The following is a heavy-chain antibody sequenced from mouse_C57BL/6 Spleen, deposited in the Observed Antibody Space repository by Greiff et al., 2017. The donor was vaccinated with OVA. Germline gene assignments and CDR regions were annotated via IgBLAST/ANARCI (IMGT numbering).Heavy chain of an antibody. D-gene: IGHD2-4*01. CDR3: VYYEYDNWYFDV. J-gene: IGHJ1*03. CDR1: GYAFSSSW. Sequence: VQLQQSGPELVKPGASVKISCKASGYAFSSSWMNWVKQRPGKGLEWIGRIYPGDGDTNYNGKFKGKATLTADKSSSTAYMQLSSLTSEDSAVYFCVYYEYDNWYFDVWGTGTTVTVSS. V-gene: IGHV1-82*01. CDR2: IYPGDGDT.